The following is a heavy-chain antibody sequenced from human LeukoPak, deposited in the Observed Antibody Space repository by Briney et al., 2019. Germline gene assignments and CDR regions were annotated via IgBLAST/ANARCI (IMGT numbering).Heavy chain of an antibody. V-gene: IGHV3-11*01. Sequence: GGSLRLSCAASGFTFSDYYISWIRQAPGKGLEWLSYISGSGNTIYYADSVKGRFTISRDNAKQSVYLEMNSLRAEDTAVYYCAKSSYCISSTCYGRACEIWGRGTMVTVSS. J-gene: IGHJ3*02. CDR3: AKSSYCISSTCYGRACEI. D-gene: IGHD2-2*01. CDR2: ISGSGNTI. CDR1: GFTFSDYY.